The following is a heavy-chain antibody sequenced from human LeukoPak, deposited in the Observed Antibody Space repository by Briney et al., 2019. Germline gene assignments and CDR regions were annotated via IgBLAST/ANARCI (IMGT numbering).Heavy chain of an antibody. CDR3: ARDIAGTEFDY. Sequence: ASVKVSCKASGYTFTSYYMHWVRQAPGRGLEWMGIINPSGGSTSYAQKFQGRVTMTRDTSTSTVYMELSSLRSEDTAVYYCARDIAGTEFDYWGQGTLVTVSS. V-gene: IGHV1-46*01. CDR2: INPSGGST. D-gene: IGHD1-1*01. J-gene: IGHJ4*02. CDR1: GYTFTSYY.